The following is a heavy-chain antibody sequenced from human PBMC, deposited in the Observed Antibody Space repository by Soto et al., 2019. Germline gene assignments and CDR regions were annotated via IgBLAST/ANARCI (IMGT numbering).Heavy chain of an antibody. CDR1: GFTFSNAW. CDR3: TTLRYFDWLPDFDY. J-gene: IGHJ4*02. D-gene: IGHD3-9*01. Sequence: GGSLRLSCAASGFTFSNAWMNWVRQAPGKGLEWVGRIKSKTDGGTTDYAAPVKGRFTISRDDSKNTLYLQMNSLKTEDTAVYYCTTLRYFDWLPDFDYWGQGTLVTVSS. CDR2: IKSKTDGGTT. V-gene: IGHV3-15*07.